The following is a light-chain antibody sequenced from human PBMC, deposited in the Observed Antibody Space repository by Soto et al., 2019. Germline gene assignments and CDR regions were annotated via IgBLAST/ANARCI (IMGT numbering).Light chain of an antibody. CDR2: HAS. J-gene: IGKJ4*01. V-gene: IGKV3D-20*02. CDR1: QSLSRSQ. CDR3: QHRSESPIT. Sequence: ELLLTQSPFTPAVSPGDRATLPCRASQSLSRSQLAWYQQKPGQAPRLRIHHASSRATGISERFSGSGSGTDFTLTISSLEPEDFELYYCQHRSESPITFGGGTKVDIK.